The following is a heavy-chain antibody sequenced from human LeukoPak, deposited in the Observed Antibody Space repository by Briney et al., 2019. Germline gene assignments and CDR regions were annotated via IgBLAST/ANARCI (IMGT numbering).Heavy chain of an antibody. Sequence: GGSLRLSCTASGFTFGDYAMNWVRQAPGKGLEWVSYISSSSSTITYADSVRGRFTISRDNAKNSLYLQMDSLRAEDTALYYCAREAPAFDIWGQGTMVTVAS. J-gene: IGHJ3*02. CDR2: ISSSSSTI. V-gene: IGHV3-48*01. CDR1: GFTFGDYA. CDR3: AREAPAFDI.